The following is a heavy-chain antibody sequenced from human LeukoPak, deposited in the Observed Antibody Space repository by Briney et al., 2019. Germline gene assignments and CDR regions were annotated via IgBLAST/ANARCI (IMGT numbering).Heavy chain of an antibody. CDR2: IIPIFGTA. J-gene: IGHJ4*02. V-gene: IGHV1-69*05. Sequence: ASVKVSCKASGYTFTSYGISWVRQAPGQGLEWMGRIIPIFGTANYAQKFQGRVTITTDESTSTAYMELSSLRSEDTAVYYCASGYYYDSSGYCDYWGQGTLVTVSS. CDR1: GYTFTSYG. CDR3: ASGYYYDSSGYCDY. D-gene: IGHD3-22*01.